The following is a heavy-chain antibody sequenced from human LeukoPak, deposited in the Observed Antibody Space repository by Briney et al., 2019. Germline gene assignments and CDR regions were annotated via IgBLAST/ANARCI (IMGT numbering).Heavy chain of an antibody. D-gene: IGHD2-21*02. CDR1: GGSISSHY. Sequence: SETLSLTCTVSGGSISSHYWSWIRQRPGKGLGWVGYIYYSGSTNYNPSLKSRVTISVDTSKNQFSLKLSSVTAADTAVYYCARVPVVTANEYYFDYWGQGTLVTVSS. V-gene: IGHV4-59*11. J-gene: IGHJ4*02. CDR3: ARVPVVTANEYYFDY. CDR2: IYYSGST.